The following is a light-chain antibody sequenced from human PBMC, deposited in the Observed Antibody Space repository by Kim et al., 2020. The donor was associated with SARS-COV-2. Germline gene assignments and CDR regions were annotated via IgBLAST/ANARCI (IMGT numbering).Light chain of an antibody. J-gene: IGLJ2*01. V-gene: IGLV3-21*04. Sequence: SYELTQPPSVSLAPGKTARITCGGNNIGSKSVHWYQQKPGQAPVLVIFHDSDRPSGIPERFSGSNSGTTATLTISGVEAGDEADYYCQVWDSTTDHVVFGGGTQLTVL. CDR1: NIGSKS. CDR3: QVWDSTTDHVV. CDR2: HDS.